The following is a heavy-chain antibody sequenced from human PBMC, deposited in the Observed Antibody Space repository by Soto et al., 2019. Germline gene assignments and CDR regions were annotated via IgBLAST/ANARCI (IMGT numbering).Heavy chain of an antibody. D-gene: IGHD2-2*01. J-gene: IGHJ6*02. V-gene: IGHV3-30-3*01. CDR1: GFTFSSYA. CDR3: GRDTVVQATYGRYYYYGMDV. Sequence: QVQLVESGGGVVQPGRSLRLSCAASGFTFSSYAMHWVRQAPGKGLVWVAVISYDGSKKYYADSVQGRFTISRDNSKNTRYLQMNRLIAEDTAVYYCGRDTVVQATYGRYYYYGMDVWGQGTTVTVSS. CDR2: ISYDGSKK.